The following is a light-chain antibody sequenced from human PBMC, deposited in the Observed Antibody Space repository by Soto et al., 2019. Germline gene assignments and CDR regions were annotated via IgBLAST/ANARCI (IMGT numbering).Light chain of an antibody. CDR3: QQYGSSPIT. V-gene: IGKV3-20*01. CDR2: GAS. CDR1: QSVISSY. J-gene: IGKJ5*01. Sequence: IVLTQSPSSLPVPPAERPTLSCKASQSVISSYLAWYQQKPGQAPRLLIYGASSRATGIPDRFSGSGSGTDFTLTISRLEPEDFAVYYCQQYGSSPITFGQGTRLEIK.